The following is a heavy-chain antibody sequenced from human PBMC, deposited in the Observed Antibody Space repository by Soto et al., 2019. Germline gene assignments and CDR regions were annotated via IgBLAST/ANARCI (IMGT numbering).Heavy chain of an antibody. Sequence: GGSLRLSCAASGFTFSDYYMSWIRQAPGKGLEWVSYISSSSSYTNYADSVKGRFTISRDNAKNSLYLQMNSLRAEDTAVYYCARDFSYRRYGSLYYYYGMDVWGQGTTVTVSS. J-gene: IGHJ6*02. CDR1: GFTFSDYY. V-gene: IGHV3-11*05. CDR3: ARDFSYRRYGSLYYYYGMDV. CDR2: ISSSSSYT. D-gene: IGHD5-18*01.